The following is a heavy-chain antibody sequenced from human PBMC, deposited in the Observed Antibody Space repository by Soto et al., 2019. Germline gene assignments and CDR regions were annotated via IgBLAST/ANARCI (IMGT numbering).Heavy chain of an antibody. CDR1: GGSISSGDYY. D-gene: IGHD6-19*01. CDR2: IYYSGST. CDR3: ARGVQWLVNWFDP. J-gene: IGHJ5*02. Sequence: SETLSLTCTVSGGSISSGDYYWSWIRQPPGKGLEWIGYIYYSGSTYYNPSLKSRVTISVDTSKNQFSLKLSSVTAADTAVYYCARGVQWLVNWFDPWGQGTLVTVSS. V-gene: IGHV4-30-4*01.